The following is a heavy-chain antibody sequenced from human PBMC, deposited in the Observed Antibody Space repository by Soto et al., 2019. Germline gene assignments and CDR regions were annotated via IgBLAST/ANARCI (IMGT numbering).Heavy chain of an antibody. CDR3: ARTCRSGGSCYLEY. J-gene: IGHJ4*02. CDR2: VSVPSGDT. D-gene: IGHD2-15*01. CDR1: GYSFSSFG. Sequence: ASVKISCKASGYSFSSFGISWVRQAPGQGLEWVGWVSVPSGDTSSAQNFQGRVTVTTDTSTSTAYMEVGSLRSDDTAVYYCARTCRSGGSCYLEYWGEGTLVTVSS. V-gene: IGHV1-18*01.